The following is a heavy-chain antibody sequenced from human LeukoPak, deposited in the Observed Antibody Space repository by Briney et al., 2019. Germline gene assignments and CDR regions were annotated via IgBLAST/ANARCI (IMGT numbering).Heavy chain of an antibody. J-gene: IGHJ4*02. V-gene: IGHV3-66*02. Sequence: GGSLRLSCAAPGFTVSSNYMSWVRQAPGKGLEWVSVIYSGGSTYYADSVKGRFTISRDNSKNTLYLQMNSLGAEDTAVYYCARVPSKRYHLPYFDYWGQGTLVTVSS. CDR1: GFTVSSNY. D-gene: IGHD2-2*01. CDR2: IYSGGST. CDR3: ARVPSKRYHLPYFDY.